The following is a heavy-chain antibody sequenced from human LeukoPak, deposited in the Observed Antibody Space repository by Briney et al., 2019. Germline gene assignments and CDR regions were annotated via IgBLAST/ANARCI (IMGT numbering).Heavy chain of an antibody. CDR3: ARSHSSDHPDLDY. Sequence: GGSLRLSCTASGFTSTIYGMTWVRQAPGKGLEWVATISGTGARTYYADSAKGRFTISRDSSKNTVDLQMNSLRAEDTAVYYCARSHSSDHPDLDYWGQGTLVTVSS. V-gene: IGHV3-23*01. J-gene: IGHJ4*02. CDR1: GFTSTIYG. D-gene: IGHD3-22*01. CDR2: ISGTGART.